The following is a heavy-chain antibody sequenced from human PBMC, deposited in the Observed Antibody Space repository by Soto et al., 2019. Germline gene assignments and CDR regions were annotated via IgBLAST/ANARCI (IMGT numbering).Heavy chain of an antibody. V-gene: IGHV4-39*01. CDR1: GGSISSSSYY. CDR3: ARQGYYDILTGYNDDFDI. CDR2: IYYSRST. J-gene: IGHJ3*02. Sequence: PSETLSLTCTVSGGSISSSSYYWGWIRQPPGKGLEWIGSIYYSRSTYYNPSLKSRVTISVDTSKNQFSLKLSSVTAADTAVYYCARQGYYDILTGYNDDFDIWGQGTMVTVSS. D-gene: IGHD3-9*01.